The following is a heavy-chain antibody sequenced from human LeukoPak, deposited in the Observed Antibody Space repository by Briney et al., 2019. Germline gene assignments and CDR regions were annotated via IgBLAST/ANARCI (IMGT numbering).Heavy chain of an antibody. Sequence: PSETLSLTCTVSGGSISSGGYYWSWIRQHPGKGLEWIGYIYYSGSTYYNPSLKSRVTISVDTSKNQFSLKLSSVTAADTAVYYCARGNIGRFDYWGQGTLVTVSS. CDR1: GGSISSGGYY. J-gene: IGHJ4*02. V-gene: IGHV4-31*03. D-gene: IGHD3-16*02. CDR2: IYYSGST. CDR3: ARGNIGRFDY.